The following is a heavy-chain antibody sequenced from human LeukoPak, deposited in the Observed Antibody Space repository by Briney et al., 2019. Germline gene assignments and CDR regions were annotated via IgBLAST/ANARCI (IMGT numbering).Heavy chain of an antibody. J-gene: IGHJ4*02. D-gene: IGHD6-6*01. V-gene: IGHV3-48*01. CDR3: ARERGPYSSSSEVHY. Sequence: GGSLRLSCTASKFYFSTYDMNWVRQVPGKGLEWVSYIDSSASTTYYAGSVQGRFTVSRDNSKNTLYLQMNSLRAEDTAVYYCARERGPYSSSSEVHYWGQGTQVTVTS. CDR1: KFYFSTYD. CDR2: IDSSASTT.